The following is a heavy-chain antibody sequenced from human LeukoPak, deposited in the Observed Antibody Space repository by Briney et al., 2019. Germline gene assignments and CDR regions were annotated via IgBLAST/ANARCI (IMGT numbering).Heavy chain of an antibody. V-gene: IGHV3-30*04. CDR3: VRERLGYFDS. D-gene: IGHD6-19*01. Sequence: PGRSLRLSCEASGFTFSSYAIHWVRQAPGEGLERVAVISYDGTQKYYADSVKGRFTISRDNSKNILDLQMNSLRAEDTAAYYCVRERLGYFDSWGQGTLVTVSS. CDR2: ISYDGTQK. CDR1: GFTFSSYA. J-gene: IGHJ4*02.